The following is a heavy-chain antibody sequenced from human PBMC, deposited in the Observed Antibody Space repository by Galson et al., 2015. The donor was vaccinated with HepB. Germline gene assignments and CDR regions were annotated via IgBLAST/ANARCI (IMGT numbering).Heavy chain of an antibody. CDR1: GFTVSSNY. CDR2: VYSGGST. D-gene: IGHD1-1*01. J-gene: IGHJ5*02. CDR3: ARVEGWNDVIDWFDP. Sequence: SLRLSCAASGFTVSSNYMTWARQAPGKGLEWVSVVYSGGSTYYADSVKGRFTISRDNSKNTLYLQMNSLRAEDTAVYYCARVEGWNDVIDWFDPWGQGTLVTVSS. V-gene: IGHV3-66*01.